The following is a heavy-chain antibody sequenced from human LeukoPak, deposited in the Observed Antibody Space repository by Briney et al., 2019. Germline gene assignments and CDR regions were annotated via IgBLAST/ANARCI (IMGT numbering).Heavy chain of an antibody. CDR1: GFTFSSYA. D-gene: IGHD2-15*01. CDR3: ARDCSGGSCYYRGYFDY. CDR2: ISSSSSTI. V-gene: IGHV3-48*02. J-gene: IGHJ4*02. Sequence: GGSLRLSCAASGFTFSSYAMSWVRQAPGKGLEWVSYISSSSSTIYYADSVKGRFSISRDNAKKSLYLQMNSLRDEDTAVYYCARDCSGGSCYYRGYFDYWGQGTLVTVSS.